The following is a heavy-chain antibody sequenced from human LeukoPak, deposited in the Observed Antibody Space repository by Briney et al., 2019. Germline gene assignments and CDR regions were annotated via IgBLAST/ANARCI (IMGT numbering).Heavy chain of an antibody. V-gene: IGHV3-74*01. CDR1: GFTFSSFW. CDR2: INPESTTT. D-gene: IGHD1-1*01. J-gene: IGHJ4*02. Sequence: GGSLRLSCAASGFTFSSFWMHWVRQVPGKGLVWVSRINPESTTTTYADSVKGRFTISRDNARNTLYLQMNSLRVEDTAMYYCVKDHTGEQDKWGQGTLVTVSS. CDR3: VKDHTGEQDK.